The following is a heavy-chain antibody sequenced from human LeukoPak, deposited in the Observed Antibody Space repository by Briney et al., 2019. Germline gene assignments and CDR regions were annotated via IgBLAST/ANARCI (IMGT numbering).Heavy chain of an antibody. CDR2: IKQDGSEK. CDR3: ARDHHDYDFWSGYWGAFDI. V-gene: IGHV3-7*01. D-gene: IGHD3-3*01. CDR1: GFTFSSYW. J-gene: IGHJ3*02. Sequence: GESLKISCAASGFTFSSYWMSWVRQAPGKGLEWVANIKQDGSEKYYVDSVKGRFTISRDNAKNSLYLQMNSLRAEDTAVYYCARDHHDYDFWSGYWGAFDIWGQGTMVTVSS.